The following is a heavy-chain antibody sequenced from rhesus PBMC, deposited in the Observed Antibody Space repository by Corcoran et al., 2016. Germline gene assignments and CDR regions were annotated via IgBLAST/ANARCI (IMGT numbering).Heavy chain of an antibody. V-gene: IGHV4-147*01. CDR2: IYGCSGST. CDR3: AIGSGRFDV. Sequence: QVQLQESGPGLVKPSETLPLTCAVAGTYISTNYWSWIRQPPGKGLEWIGYIYGCSGSTSYNPSLKSRVTISKDTSKNQFSLKLSSVTAADTAVYYCAIGSGRFDVWGAGVLVTVSS. CDR1: GTYISTNY. J-gene: IGHJ5-1*01.